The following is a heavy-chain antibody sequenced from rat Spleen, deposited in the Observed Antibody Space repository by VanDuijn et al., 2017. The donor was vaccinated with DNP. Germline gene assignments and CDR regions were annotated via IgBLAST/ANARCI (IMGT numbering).Heavy chain of an antibody. CDR1: GFTFNNYG. V-gene: IGHV5S13*01. D-gene: IGHD1-7*01. Sequence: EVQLVESGGGLVQPGRSLKLSCAVSGFTFNNYGMAWVRQAPTKGLEWVASISTSGDTTYYPDSVKGRFTISRDTAKSTLYLQMNSLRSEDTATYYCARRRYGYGLFDYWGQGVMVTVSS. J-gene: IGHJ2*01. CDR3: ARRRYGYGLFDY. CDR2: ISTSGDTT.